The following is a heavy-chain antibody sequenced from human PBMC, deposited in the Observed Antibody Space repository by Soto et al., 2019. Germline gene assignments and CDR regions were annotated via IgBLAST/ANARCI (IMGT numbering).Heavy chain of an antibody. D-gene: IGHD2-15*01. CDR1: GGSISSGDYY. CDR3: AREGAGYCSGGSCSYYGMDV. V-gene: IGHV4-30-4*01. CDR2: IYYSGST. Sequence: SETLSLTCTVSGGSISSGDYYWSWIRQPPGKGLEWIGYIYYSGSTYYNPSLKSRVTISVDTSKNQFSLKLGSVTAADTAVYYCAREGAGYCSGGSCSYYGMDVWGQGTTVTVSS. J-gene: IGHJ6*02.